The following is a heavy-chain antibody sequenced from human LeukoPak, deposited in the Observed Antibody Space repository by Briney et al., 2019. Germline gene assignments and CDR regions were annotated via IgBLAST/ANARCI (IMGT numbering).Heavy chain of an antibody. D-gene: IGHD6-13*01. CDR1: GYTFTVYY. CDR3: ARSGSSWSLIIDY. Sequence: GASVKVSCKASGYTFTVYYMHWVRQAPGQGLEWMGGINPNSGGTNYEQKFQARVTMTTDTTSSTASTELSRLRSDPPAVYYCARSGSSWSLIIDYWGQGTLVTASS. J-gene: IGHJ4*02. V-gene: IGHV1-2*02. CDR2: INPNSGGT.